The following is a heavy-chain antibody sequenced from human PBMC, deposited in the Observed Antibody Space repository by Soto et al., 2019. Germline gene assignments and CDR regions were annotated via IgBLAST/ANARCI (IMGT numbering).Heavy chain of an antibody. J-gene: IGHJ3*02. Sequence: SQTLSLTCAISGDSVSSNSAAWNWIRQSPSRGLEWLGRTYYRSKWYNDYAVSVKSRITINPDTSKNQFSLQLNSVTPEDTAVYFCARASGSNWGDTLDKDAFDIWGQGTMVT. V-gene: IGHV6-1*01. CDR3: ARASGSNWGDTLDKDAFDI. CDR1: GDSVSSNSAA. CDR2: TYYRSKWYN. D-gene: IGHD7-27*01.